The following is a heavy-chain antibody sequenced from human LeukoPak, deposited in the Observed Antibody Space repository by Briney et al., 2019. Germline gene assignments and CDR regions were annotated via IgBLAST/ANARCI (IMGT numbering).Heavy chain of an antibody. CDR2: ITNSGSTI. V-gene: IGHV3-11*04. CDR3: AKENYDILTRNGNWFDP. CDR1: GFTFGDYY. Sequence: GGSLRLSCAASGFTFGDYYMGWIRQAPGKGLECVSYITNSGSTIYSADSVKGRFTISRDNARNSLYLQMNSLRAEDTAVYYCAKENYDILTRNGNWFDPWGQGTLVTVSS. D-gene: IGHD3-9*01. J-gene: IGHJ5*02.